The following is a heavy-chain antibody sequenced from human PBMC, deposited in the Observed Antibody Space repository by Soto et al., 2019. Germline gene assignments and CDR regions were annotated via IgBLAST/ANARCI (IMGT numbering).Heavy chain of an antibody. Sequence: EVHLLESGGGLVQPGGSLRLSCAASGFDFRSYVMSWVRQAPGKGLEWVSSISGSGTITYYAASVKGRFTISRDNSKNTVYLQMNSLRAEDTALYPCAKEVTGYSSSWCDYWGQGTLVTVSS. V-gene: IGHV3-23*01. CDR3: AKEVTGYSSSWCDY. CDR1: GFDFRSYV. J-gene: IGHJ4*02. D-gene: IGHD6-13*01. CDR2: ISGSGTIT.